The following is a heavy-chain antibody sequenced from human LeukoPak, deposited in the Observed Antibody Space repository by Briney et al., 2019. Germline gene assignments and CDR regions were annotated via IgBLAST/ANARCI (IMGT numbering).Heavy chain of an antibody. D-gene: IGHD1-26*01. CDR2: ISYDGSKK. CDR1: GFTFSSYA. CDR3: AREWGLVY. J-gene: IGHJ4*02. V-gene: IGHV3-30-3*01. Sequence: GSLRLSCAASGFTFSSYAMHWVRQAPGKGLEWVAVISYDGSKKYYADSVKGRFTISRDNSKNTLYLQMNSLRAEDTAVYYCAREWGLVYWGQGTLVTVSS.